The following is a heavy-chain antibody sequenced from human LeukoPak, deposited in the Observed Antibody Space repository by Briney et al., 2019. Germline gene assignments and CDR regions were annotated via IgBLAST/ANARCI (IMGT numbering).Heavy chain of an antibody. D-gene: IGHD3-9*01. Sequence: GGSLRLSCVASGFIFSDHYMDWVRQAPGKGLEWVANIKQDGSEKYYVDSVKGRFTISRDNARNSLYLQMNSLRAEDTAVYYCARVGRGVLRYFDWSKRDYYFDYWGQGTLVTVSS. CDR1: GFIFSDHY. V-gene: IGHV3-7*01. CDR3: ARVGRGVLRYFDWSKRDYYFDY. J-gene: IGHJ4*02. CDR2: IKQDGSEK.